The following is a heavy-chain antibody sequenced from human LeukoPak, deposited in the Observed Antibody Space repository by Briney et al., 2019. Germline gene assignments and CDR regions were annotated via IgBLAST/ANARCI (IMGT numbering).Heavy chain of an antibody. CDR3: ARSPDGVDY. Sequence: PGGSLRLSCAASGFIFSNYWMTWVRQTPGEGLEWVANIKEDGNEIFYVDSVKGRFTISRDNAKNSLYLQMNSLRAEDTAVYYCARSPDGVDYWGQGTLVTVSS. CDR2: IKEDGNEI. V-gene: IGHV3-7*01. D-gene: IGHD3-10*01. CDR1: GFIFSNYW. J-gene: IGHJ4*02.